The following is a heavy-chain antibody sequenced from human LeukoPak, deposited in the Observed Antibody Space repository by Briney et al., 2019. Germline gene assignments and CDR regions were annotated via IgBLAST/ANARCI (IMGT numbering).Heavy chain of an antibody. Sequence: GASVKVSCKASGYTFTSYDINWVRQATGQGLEWMGWMNPNSGNTGYAQKFQGRVTMTRNTSISTAYMELSSLRSEDTAVYYCARGSSISSNYYMDVWGKGTTVTVSS. CDR3: ARGSSISSNYYMDV. CDR1: GYTFTSYD. J-gene: IGHJ6*03. V-gene: IGHV1-8*01. D-gene: IGHD2-2*01. CDR2: MNPNSGNT.